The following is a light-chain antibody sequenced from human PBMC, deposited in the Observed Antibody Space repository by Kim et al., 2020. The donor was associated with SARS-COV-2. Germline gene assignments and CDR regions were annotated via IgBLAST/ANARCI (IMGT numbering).Light chain of an antibody. CDR3: QQSDSFPRT. V-gene: IGKV1D-12*01. CDR2: AAT. J-gene: IGKJ5*01. CDR1: QGINNW. Sequence: DIQMTQSPSFVSASVGDRVTITCRASQGINNWLAWYQQKPGKAPKLLIFAATNLQSGVPSRFSGSGSGADFTLTISSLQPEDSATYYCQQSDSFPRTFGQGTRLEIK.